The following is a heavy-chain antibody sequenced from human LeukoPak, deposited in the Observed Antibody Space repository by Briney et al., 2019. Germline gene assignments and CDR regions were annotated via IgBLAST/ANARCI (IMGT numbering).Heavy chain of an antibody. J-gene: IGHJ4*02. Sequence: SETLSLTCAVSGGSISSGGYSWSWIRQPPGKGLEWIGYIYHSGSTYYNPSLKSRVTISVDRSKNQFSLKLSSVTAADTAVYYCARARRTNCSSTRCYTYYFDYWGQGTLVTVSS. CDR3: ARARRTNCSSTRCYTYYFDY. V-gene: IGHV4-30-2*01. CDR2: IYHSGST. D-gene: IGHD2-2*02. CDR1: GGSISSGGYS.